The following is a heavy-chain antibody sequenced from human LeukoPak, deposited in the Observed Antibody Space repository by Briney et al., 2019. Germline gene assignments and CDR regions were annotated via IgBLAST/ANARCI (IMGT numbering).Heavy chain of an antibody. J-gene: IGHJ6*03. V-gene: IGHV3-30*18. CDR2: ISYDGSNK. CDR3: AELGITMIGGV. Sequence: GGSLRLSCAASGVTFSSYGMPWVRQAPGKGLEWVAVISYDGSNKYYADSVKGRFTTSRDNSKNTLYLQMNSLRAEDTAVYYCAELGITMIGGVWGKGTTVTISS. CDR1: GVTFSSYG. D-gene: IGHD3-10*02.